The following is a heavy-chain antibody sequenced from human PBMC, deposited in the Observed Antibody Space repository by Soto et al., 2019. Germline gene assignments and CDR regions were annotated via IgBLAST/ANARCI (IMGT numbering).Heavy chain of an antibody. D-gene: IGHD3-22*01. Sequence: GGSLRLSCAASGFTFSSYAMHWVRQAPGKGLEWVAVISYDGSNKYYADSVKGRFTISRDNSKNTLYLQMNSLRAEDTAVYYCARDQVFYYDSSGDHDAFDIRGQGTMVTVSS. CDR2: ISYDGSNK. CDR3: ARDQVFYYDSSGDHDAFDI. J-gene: IGHJ3*02. CDR1: GFTFSSYA. V-gene: IGHV3-30-3*01.